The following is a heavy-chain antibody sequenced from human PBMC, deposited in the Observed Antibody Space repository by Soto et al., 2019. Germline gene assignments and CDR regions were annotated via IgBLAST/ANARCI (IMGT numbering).Heavy chain of an antibody. V-gene: IGHV5-51*01. CDR3: AASIFYYGMDV. J-gene: IGHJ6*02. CDR2: IYPGDSDT. Sequence: EFLTISFKCSGHSFTHYWIGWVRQMPGKGPEWMGIIYPGDSDTKYNPSFQGQVTISADKSITTTHLQWSSLKASDTAIYYCAASIFYYGMDVWGQGPTVTVSS. CDR1: GHSFTHYW.